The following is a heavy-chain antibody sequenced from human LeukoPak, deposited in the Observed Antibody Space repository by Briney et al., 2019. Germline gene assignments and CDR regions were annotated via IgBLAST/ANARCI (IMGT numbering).Heavy chain of an antibody. CDR2: IYSDDST. D-gene: IGHD2-2*01. CDR3: AKDEHQDIVVVPAASGY. Sequence: GGSLRLSCEASGFTVSSNCMSWVRQAPGKGLEWVSLIYSDDSTYYADSVKGRFTISRDNSKNTLYLQMNSLRAEDTAVYYCAKDEHQDIVVVPAASGYWGQGTLVTVSS. V-gene: IGHV3-53*01. CDR1: GFTVSSNC. J-gene: IGHJ4*02.